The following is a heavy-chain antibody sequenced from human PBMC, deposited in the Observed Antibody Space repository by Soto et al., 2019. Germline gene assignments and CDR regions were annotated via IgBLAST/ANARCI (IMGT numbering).Heavy chain of an antibody. D-gene: IGHD3-22*01. V-gene: IGHV5-51*01. CDR1: GYSFTNYW. CDR2: VYPRDSDT. Sequence: GESLKISCEGSGYSFTNYWIGWVRQMPGKGLEWMGIVYPRDSDTRYSPSFQGQVTISADKSISTAYLQWSSLKASDTAMYYCATLYYYDHQGPMDVWGQGSTVTVSS. CDR3: ATLYYYDHQGPMDV. J-gene: IGHJ6*02.